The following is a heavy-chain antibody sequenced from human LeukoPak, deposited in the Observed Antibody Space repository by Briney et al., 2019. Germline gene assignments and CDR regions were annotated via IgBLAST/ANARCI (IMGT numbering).Heavy chain of an antibody. D-gene: IGHD3-22*01. CDR2: MYYRGSA. CDR1: GHTVSSVDYY. CDR3: ARVLRFYFDTTGYYFDH. J-gene: IGHJ4*02. Sequence: PSETLSLTGAVSGHTVSSVDYYWGWVRQSPGKGLQWIGYMYYRGSAYYSPSLESRLSISIDTSKNQFSLKLRSVTAADTAVYYCARVLRFYFDTTGYYFDHWGQGTLVTVSS. V-gene: IGHV4-30-4*01.